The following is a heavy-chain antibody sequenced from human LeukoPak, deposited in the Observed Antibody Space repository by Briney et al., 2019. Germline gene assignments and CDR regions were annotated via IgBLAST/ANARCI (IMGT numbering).Heavy chain of an antibody. CDR1: GYTFTGSY. D-gene: IGHD6-6*01. CDR3: ARESAAPAGYFDY. J-gene: IGHJ4*02. Sequence: SVKVSCKASGYTFTGSYMHWVRQAPGQGLEWMGWINPNSGGTNYAQKFQGRVTMTRDTSISTAYMELSRLRSDDTAVYYCARESAAPAGYFDYWGQGTLVTVSS. CDR2: INPNSGGT. V-gene: IGHV1-2*02.